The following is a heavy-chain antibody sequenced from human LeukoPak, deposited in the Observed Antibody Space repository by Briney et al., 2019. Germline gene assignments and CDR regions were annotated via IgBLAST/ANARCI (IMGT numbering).Heavy chain of an antibody. CDR2: IIPILGIA. CDR3: ARAFRDGSIGY. D-gene: IGHD5-24*01. V-gene: IGHV1-69*04. J-gene: IGHJ4*02. CDR1: GDTFSSYA. Sequence: SVKVSCKASGDTFSSYAISWVRQAPGQGLEWMGRIIPILGIANYAQKFQGRVTITADKSTSTAYMELSSPRSEDTAVYYCARAFRDGSIGYWGQGTLVTVSS.